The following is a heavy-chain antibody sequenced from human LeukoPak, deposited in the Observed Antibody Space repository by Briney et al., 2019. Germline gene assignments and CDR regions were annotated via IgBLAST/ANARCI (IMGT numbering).Heavy chain of an antibody. CDR3: ARVTRYYGMDV. D-gene: IGHD1-1*01. Sequence: SETLSLTCTVSGGSISSYYWSWIRQPPGKGLEWIGYIYYSGSTNYNPSLKSRVTISVDTSMNQFSLKLSSVTAADAAVYYCARVTRYYGMDVWGQGTTVTVSS. J-gene: IGHJ6*02. CDR2: IYYSGST. V-gene: IGHV4-59*01. CDR1: GGSISSYY.